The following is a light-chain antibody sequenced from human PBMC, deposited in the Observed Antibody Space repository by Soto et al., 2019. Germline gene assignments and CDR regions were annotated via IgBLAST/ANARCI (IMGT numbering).Light chain of an antibody. V-gene: IGKV3-20*01. CDR1: QTISSND. CDR2: GAS. J-gene: IGKJ5*01. Sequence: VLTHSPCTLSLSPGERATLSFVAGQTISSNDLAWYQQKPGQAPRFLIYGASSRATGLPDRFSGGGSGTDFTLTISRLEPEDFAVYYCQQYGSTPITFGEGTRLEIK. CDR3: QQYGSTPIT.